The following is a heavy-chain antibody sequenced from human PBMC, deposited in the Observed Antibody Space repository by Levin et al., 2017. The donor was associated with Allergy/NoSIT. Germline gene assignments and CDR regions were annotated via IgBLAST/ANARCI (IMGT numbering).Heavy chain of an antibody. CDR1: GGSFSGYY. J-gene: IGHJ2*01. CDR3: ARVRETYRTHWYFDL. CDR2: INHSGST. Sequence: SETLSLTCAVYGGSFSGYYWSWIRQPPGKGLEWIGEINHSGSTNYNPSLKSRVTISVDTSKNQFSLKLSSVTAADTAVYYCARVRETYRTHWYFDLWGRGTLVTVSS. V-gene: IGHV4-34*01. D-gene: IGHD3-16*02.